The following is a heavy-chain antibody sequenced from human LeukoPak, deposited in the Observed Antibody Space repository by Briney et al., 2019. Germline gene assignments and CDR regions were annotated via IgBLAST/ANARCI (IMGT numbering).Heavy chain of an antibody. V-gene: IGHV1-69*13. CDR1: GGTFSSYA. J-gene: IGHJ5*02. Sequence: GASVKVSCTASGGTFSSYAISWVRQAPGQGLEWMGGIIPIFGTANYAQKFQGRVTITADESTSTAYMGLSSLRSEDTAVYYCARDRERWFDPWGQGTLVTVSS. CDR2: IIPIFGTA. CDR3: ARDRERWFDP.